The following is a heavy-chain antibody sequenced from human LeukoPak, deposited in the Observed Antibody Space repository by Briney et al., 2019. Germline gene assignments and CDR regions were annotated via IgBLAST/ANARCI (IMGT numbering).Heavy chain of an antibody. V-gene: IGHV1-18*01. CDR3: ARDPPRIVVVVAATNYYGTDV. CDR1: GYTFTSYG. D-gene: IGHD2-15*01. J-gene: IGHJ6*02. CDR2: ISAYNGNT. Sequence: EASVKVSCKASGYTFTSYGISWVRQAPGQGLEWMGWISAYNGNTNYAQKLQGRVTMTTDTSTSAAYMELRSLRSDDTAVYYCARDPPRIVVVVAATNYYGTDVWGQGTTVTVSS.